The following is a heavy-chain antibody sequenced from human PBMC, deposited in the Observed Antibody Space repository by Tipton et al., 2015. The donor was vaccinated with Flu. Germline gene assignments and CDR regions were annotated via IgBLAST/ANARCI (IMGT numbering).Heavy chain of an antibody. CDR2: IYTSGST. J-gene: IGHJ5*02. D-gene: IGHD5-24*01. V-gene: IGHV4-4*07. Sequence: LRLSCTVSGGSISSYYWSWIRQPAGKGLECIGRIYTSGSTNYNPSLKSRVTMSVDTSKNQFSLKLSSVTAADTAVYYCARDRGDGYNLISGYSGTENWFDPWGQGTLVTVS. CDR1: GGSISSYY. CDR3: ARDRGDGYNLISGYSGTENWFDP.